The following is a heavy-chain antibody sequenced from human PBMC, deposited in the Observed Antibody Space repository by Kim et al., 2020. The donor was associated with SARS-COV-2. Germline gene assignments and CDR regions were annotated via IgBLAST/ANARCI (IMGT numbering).Heavy chain of an antibody. J-gene: IGHJ5*02. CDR3: ARGIGAPYYDFWSGYYPPATNWFDP. Sequence: VSVKVSCKASGYTFTSYYMHWVRQAPGQGLEWMGIINPSGGSTSYAQKFQGRVTMTRDTSTSTVYMELRSLRSEDTAVYYCARGIGAPYYDFWSGYYPPATNWFDPWGQGTLVTVSS. V-gene: IGHV1-46*01. D-gene: IGHD3-3*01. CDR1: GYTFTSYY. CDR2: INPSGGST.